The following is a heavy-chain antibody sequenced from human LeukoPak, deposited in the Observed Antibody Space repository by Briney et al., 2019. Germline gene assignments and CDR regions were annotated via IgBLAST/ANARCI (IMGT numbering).Heavy chain of an antibody. Sequence: PGGSLRLSCAASGFTFSTYWMLWVRQAPGEGLVWVSRIKSDGSDTSYADSVKGRFTISRDNAKNTLYLQMNSLRAEDTAVYYCARGFWTGVEYWGQGALVTVSS. J-gene: IGHJ4*02. V-gene: IGHV3-74*01. D-gene: IGHD3/OR15-3a*01. CDR2: IKSDGSDT. CDR3: ARGFWTGVEY. CDR1: GFTFSTYW.